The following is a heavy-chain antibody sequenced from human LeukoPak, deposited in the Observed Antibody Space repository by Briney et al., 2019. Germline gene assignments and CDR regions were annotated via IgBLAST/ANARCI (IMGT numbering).Heavy chain of an antibody. J-gene: IGHJ4*02. D-gene: IGHD5-12*01. CDR2: IYYSGST. Sequence: SETLPLTCAVSGGSISSGGYSWSWIRQPPGKGLEWIGYIYYSGSTYYNPSLKSRVTISVDTSKNQFSLKLSSVTAADTAVYYCAREDSGYDLWGVFDYWGQGTLVTVSS. CDR3: AREDSGYDLWGVFDY. V-gene: IGHV4-30-4*07. CDR1: GGSISSGGYS.